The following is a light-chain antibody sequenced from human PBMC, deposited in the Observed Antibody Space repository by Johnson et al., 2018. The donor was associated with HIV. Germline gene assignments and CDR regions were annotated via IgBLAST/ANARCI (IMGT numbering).Light chain of an antibody. J-gene: IGLJ1*01. CDR1: SPNIGNNY. V-gene: IGLV1-51*02. Sequence: QSVLTQAPSVSAAPGQKVTISCSGSSPNIGNNYVSWYQELPGTALKLLIYENNKRPSGIPDRFSGSKSGTSATLGIAGLQTGDEADYYCGTWDKSLNTGAVFGTGTKVTVL. CDR3: GTWDKSLNTGAV. CDR2: ENN.